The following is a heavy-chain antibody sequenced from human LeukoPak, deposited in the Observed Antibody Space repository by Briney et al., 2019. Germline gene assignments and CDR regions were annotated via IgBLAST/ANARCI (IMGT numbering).Heavy chain of an antibody. CDR2: INTDGTIT. CDR3: TKDLTGPFDY. D-gene: IGHD2/OR15-2a*01. J-gene: IGHJ4*02. V-gene: IGHV3-74*01. Sequence: GGSLRLSCAASGYTFSSYWMHWVRQAPGKGLVWVSRINTDGTITSYADSVQGRFTISRDYAKNTLYLQMNSLRDEDTAVYYCTKDLTGPFDYWGQGTLVTVSS. CDR1: GYTFSSYW.